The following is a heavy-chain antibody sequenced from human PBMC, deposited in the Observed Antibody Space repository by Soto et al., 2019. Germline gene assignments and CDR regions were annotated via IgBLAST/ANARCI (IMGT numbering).Heavy chain of an antibody. CDR1: GFTFSSYG. V-gene: IGHV3-30*02. D-gene: IGHD2-2*01. Sequence: GGSLRLSCAASGFTFSSYGMHWVRQAPGKGLEWVAVIPHDGTNKYYGDSVKGRFTISRDDSKNTLYLQMNSLRAEDTAVYYCAKNKFCSSTSCHYYGMDVWGQGTTVTV. J-gene: IGHJ6*02. CDR2: IPHDGTNK. CDR3: AKNKFCSSTSCHYYGMDV.